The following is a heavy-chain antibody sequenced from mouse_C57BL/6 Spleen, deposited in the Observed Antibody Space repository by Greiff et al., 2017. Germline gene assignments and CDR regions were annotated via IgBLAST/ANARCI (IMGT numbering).Heavy chain of an antibody. D-gene: IGHD1-1*01. CDR2: IDPANGNT. J-gene: IGHJ4*01. CDR3: ARGTTVVAHYYAMDY. CDR1: GFNIKNTY. V-gene: IGHV14-3*01. Sequence: EVQLQESVAELVRPGASVKLSCTASGFNIKNTYMHWVKQRPEQGLELIGRIDPANGNTKYAPKFQGKATITADTSSNTAYLQLSSLTSEDTAIYYCARGTTVVAHYYAMDYWGQGTSVTVSA.